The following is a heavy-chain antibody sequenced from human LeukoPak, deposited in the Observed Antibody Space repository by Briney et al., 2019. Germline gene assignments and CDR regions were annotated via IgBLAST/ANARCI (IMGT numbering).Heavy chain of an antibody. V-gene: IGHV3-48*04. D-gene: IGHD3-10*01. J-gene: IGHJ4*02. CDR1: GSTFSSYA. CDR3: ARERREKYYYGSGSKYYFDY. Sequence: PGGSLRLSCAASGSTFSSYAMSWVRQTPGKGLEWVSFISSSGSTIYYADSVKGRFTISRDNAKKSLYLQMNSLRAEDTAVYYCARERREKYYYGSGSKYYFDYWGQGTLVTVSS. CDR2: ISSSGSTI.